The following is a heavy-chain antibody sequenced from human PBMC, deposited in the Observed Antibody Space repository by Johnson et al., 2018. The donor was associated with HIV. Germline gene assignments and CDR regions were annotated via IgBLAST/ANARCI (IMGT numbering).Heavy chain of an antibody. J-gene: IGHJ3*02. V-gene: IGHV3-72*01. CDR1: GFTFSDHY. CDR3: ALSYSLDAFDI. Sequence: VQLVESGGGVVQPGGSLRLSCAASGFTFSDHYMDWVRQAPGKGLEWVGRTKNKANSYTTEYAASVRGRFTISRDDSKNSLYLQMNSLKTEDTAVYYCALSYSLDAFDIWGQGTMVTVSS. D-gene: IGHD2-21*01. CDR2: TKNKANSYTT.